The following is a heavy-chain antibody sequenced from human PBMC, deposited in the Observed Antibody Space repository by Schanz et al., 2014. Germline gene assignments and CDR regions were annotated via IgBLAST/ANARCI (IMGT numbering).Heavy chain of an antibody. V-gene: IGHV1-69*02. CDR3: ASSGAGYSSSWDFDY. D-gene: IGHD6-13*01. CDR2: IIPILGIA. Sequence: QVQLVQSGAEVKKPGSSVKVSCKASGGTFSSYSISWVRQAPGQGLEWMGRIIPILGIANYAQKFQGRVTNTADKSTSTAYMDLSSLRPEDTAVYYCASSGAGYSSSWDFDYWGQGTRVTVSS. CDR1: GGTFSSYS. J-gene: IGHJ4*02.